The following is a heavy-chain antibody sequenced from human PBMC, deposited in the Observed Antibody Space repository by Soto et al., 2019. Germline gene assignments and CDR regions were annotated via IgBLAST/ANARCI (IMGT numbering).Heavy chain of an antibody. CDR3: TTAGTNGIVVLHRGQAAFDN. J-gene: IGHJ3*02. Sequence: PGGSLRLSCTASEFTFGDYVLSWFRQAPGKGLEWVGFIRSKAYGETTDYAASVRGRFTISRDDSKSIAYLQMNSLKTEDTAVYYCTTAGTNGIVVLHRGQAAFDNWGPGTLVTVSS. D-gene: IGHD3-22*01. CDR2: IRSKAYGETT. V-gene: IGHV3-49*03. CDR1: EFTFGDYV.